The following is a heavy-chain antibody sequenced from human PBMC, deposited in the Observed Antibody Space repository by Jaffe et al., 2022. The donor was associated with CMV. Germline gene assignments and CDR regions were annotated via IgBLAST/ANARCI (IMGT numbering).Heavy chain of an antibody. CDR3: AKERYDSSGYSYYGMDV. CDR2: ISYDGSNK. CDR1: GFTFSSYG. V-gene: IGHV3-30*18. Sequence: QVQLVESGGGVVQPGRSLRLSCAASGFTFSSYGMHWVRQAPGKGLEWVAVISYDGSNKYYADSVKGRFTISRDNSKNTLYLQMNSLRAEDTAVYYCAKERYDSSGYSYYGMDVWGQGTTVTVSS. D-gene: IGHD3-22*01. J-gene: IGHJ6*02.